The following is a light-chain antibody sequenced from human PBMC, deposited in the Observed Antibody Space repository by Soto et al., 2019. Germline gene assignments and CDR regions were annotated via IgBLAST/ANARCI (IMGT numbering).Light chain of an antibody. Sequence: QSLLTQPASVAVSPGQSITISCTGTSSDVGGYNYVSWYQQHPGKAPKLMIYEVSNRPSGVSNRFSGSKSGNTASLTISGLQAEDEADYYCSSYTSSSTLFGTGTKVTVL. V-gene: IGLV2-14*01. J-gene: IGLJ1*01. CDR3: SSYTSSSTL. CDR1: SSDVGGYNY. CDR2: EVS.